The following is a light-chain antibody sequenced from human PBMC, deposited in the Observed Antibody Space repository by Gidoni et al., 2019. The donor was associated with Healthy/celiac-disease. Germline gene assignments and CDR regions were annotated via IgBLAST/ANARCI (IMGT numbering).Light chain of an antibody. J-gene: IGLJ1*01. CDR1: SANIGAGYD. Sequence: QSVLPQPPSVSGAPGQRVTISCTGSSANIGAGYDVPWYQQLPGTAPKLLIYGNSNRPSGVPDRFSGSKSGTSASLAITGLQAEDEADYDCQSYDSSLSGSYVFGTGTKVTVL. V-gene: IGLV1-40*01. CDR2: GNS. CDR3: QSYDSSLSGSYV.